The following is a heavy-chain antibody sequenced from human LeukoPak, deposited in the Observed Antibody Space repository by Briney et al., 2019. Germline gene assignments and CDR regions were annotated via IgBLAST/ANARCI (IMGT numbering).Heavy chain of an antibody. CDR1: GFTFSSYS. D-gene: IGHD2-8*01. Sequence: GGSLRLSCAASGFTFSSYSMSWVRQAPGKGLEWVSVIYSGGSTYYADSVKGRFTISRHNSKNTLYLQMNSLRAEDTAVYYCARRLVSDAFDIWGQGTMVTVSS. V-gene: IGHV3-53*04. J-gene: IGHJ3*02. CDR3: ARRLVSDAFDI. CDR2: IYSGGST.